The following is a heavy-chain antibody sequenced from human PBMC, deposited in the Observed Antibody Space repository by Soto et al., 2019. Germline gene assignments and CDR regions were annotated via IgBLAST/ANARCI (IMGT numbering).Heavy chain of an antibody. CDR2: IGGTGNNI. CDR3: AKVKPGIQQCLVYFDY. Sequence: PGGSLRLSCAASGFTFGNYAMSWVRQAPGKGLQWVSAIGGTGNNIYYADSVKGRFIISRDKSKNTLYLQMNSLRAEETAVYYGAKVKPGIQQCLVYFDYWGQGTLVTVSS. V-gene: IGHV3-23*01. J-gene: IGHJ4*02. CDR1: GFTFGNYA. D-gene: IGHD6-13*01.